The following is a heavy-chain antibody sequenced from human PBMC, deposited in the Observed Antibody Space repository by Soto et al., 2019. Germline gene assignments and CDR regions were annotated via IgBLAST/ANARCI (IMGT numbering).Heavy chain of an antibody. Sequence: GGSLRLSCAASGFTFSSYAMSWVRQAPGKGLEWVSAISGSGGSTYYADSVKGRFTISRDNSKNTLYLQMNSLRAEDTAVYYCAKDLPTAQLVRARSPFDYWGQGTLVTVSS. D-gene: IGHD3-10*01. CDR3: AKDLPTAQLVRARSPFDY. J-gene: IGHJ4*02. V-gene: IGHV3-23*01. CDR2: ISGSGGST. CDR1: GFTFSSYA.